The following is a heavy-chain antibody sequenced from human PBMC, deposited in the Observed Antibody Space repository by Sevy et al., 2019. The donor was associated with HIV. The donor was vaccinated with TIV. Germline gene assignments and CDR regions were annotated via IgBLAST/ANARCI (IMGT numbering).Heavy chain of an antibody. J-gene: IGHJ4*02. CDR3: GKYLSTPVGITMVRGVISRFDY. CDR2: ISGSGGST. CDR1: GFTFSSYA. V-gene: IGHV3-23*01. D-gene: IGHD3-10*01. Sequence: GGSLRLSCAASGFTFSSYAMSWVRQAPGKGLEWVSAISGSGGSTYYADSVKGRFTISRDNSKNTLYMQMNSLRAEDTAVYYCGKYLSTPVGITMVRGVISRFDYWGEGTLVTVSS.